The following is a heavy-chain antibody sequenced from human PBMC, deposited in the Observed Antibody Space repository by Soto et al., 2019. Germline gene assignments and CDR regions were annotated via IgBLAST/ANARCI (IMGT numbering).Heavy chain of an antibody. CDR1: GGTFSSYA. J-gene: IGHJ4*02. CDR2: IIPIFGTA. Sequence: GASVKVSCKASGGTFSSYAISWVRQAPGQGLEWMGGIIPIFGTANYAQKFQGRATITADESTSTAYMELSSLRSEDTAMYYCARALGYYGSGTSPIWGQGTLVTVSS. D-gene: IGHD3-10*01. CDR3: ARALGYYGSGTSPI. V-gene: IGHV1-69*13.